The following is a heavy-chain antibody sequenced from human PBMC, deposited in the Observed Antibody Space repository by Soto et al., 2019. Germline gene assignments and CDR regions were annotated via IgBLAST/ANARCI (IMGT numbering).Heavy chain of an antibody. CDR1: GFTFSSYW. D-gene: IGHD4-4*01. CDR2: IKQDGSEK. CDR3: AREGTNVTTYYYGMDV. V-gene: IGHV3-7*03. J-gene: IGHJ6*02. Sequence: GGSLRLSCAASGFTFSSYWMSWVRQAPGKGLEWVANIKQDGSEKYYVDSVKGRFTISRDNAKNSLYLQMNSLRAEDTAVYYCAREGTNVTTYYYGMDVWGQGTTVTVYS.